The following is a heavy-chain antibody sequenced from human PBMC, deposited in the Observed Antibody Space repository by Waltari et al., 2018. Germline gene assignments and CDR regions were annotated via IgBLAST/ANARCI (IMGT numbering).Heavy chain of an antibody. CDR1: GFAFRSDE. D-gene: IGHD6-19*01. CDR2: ISSSGSTI. CDR3: GSSGWFFDY. J-gene: IGHJ4*02. Sequence: EVQVVESGGGLVQPGGFLSLICAVSGFAFRSDEMNWVRQAPGKGLEWVSYISSSGSTIYYADSVKGRFTISRDNAKNSLYLQMNSLRAEDTAVYYCGSSGWFFDYWGQGTLVTVSS. V-gene: IGHV3-48*03.